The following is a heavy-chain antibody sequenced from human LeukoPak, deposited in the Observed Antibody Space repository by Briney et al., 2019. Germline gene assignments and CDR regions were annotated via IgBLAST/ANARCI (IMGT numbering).Heavy chain of an antibody. J-gene: IGHJ4*02. CDR1: GGTFSSYA. V-gene: IGHV1-69*04. D-gene: IGHD6-19*01. CDR2: IIPILGIA. CDR3: AVWGSSGWFPFDY. Sequence: SVKVSCKASGGTFSSYAISRVRQAPGQGLEWMGRIIPILGIANYAQKFQGRVTITADKSTSTAYMELSSLRSEDTAVYYCAVWGSSGWFPFDYWGQGTLVTVSS.